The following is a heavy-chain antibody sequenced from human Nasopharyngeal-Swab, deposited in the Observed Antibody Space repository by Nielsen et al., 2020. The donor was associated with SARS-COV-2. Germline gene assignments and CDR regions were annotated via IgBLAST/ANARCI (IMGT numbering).Heavy chain of an antibody. CDR3: ARDTIAAAGYYFDY. CDR2: ISSSSSYI. V-gene: IGHV3-21*01. CDR1: GFTFSSYA. J-gene: IGHJ4*02. D-gene: IGHD6-13*01. Sequence: GESLKISCAASGFTFSSYAMSWVRQAPGKGLEWVSSISSSSSYIYYADSVKGRFTISRDNAKNSLYLQMNSLRAEDTAVYYCARDTIAAAGYYFDYWGQGTLVTVSS.